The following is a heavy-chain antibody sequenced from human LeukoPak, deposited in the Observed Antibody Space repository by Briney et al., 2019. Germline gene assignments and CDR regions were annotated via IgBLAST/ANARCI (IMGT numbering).Heavy chain of an antibody. CDR2: ISSSGSTI. J-gene: IGHJ6*03. CDR3: ARESGGNPPNYYYYYMDV. D-gene: IGHD4-23*01. V-gene: IGHV3-11*04. Sequence: GGSLRLSCAASGFTFSDYYMSWIRQAPGKGLEWVSYISSSGSTIYYADSVKGRFTISRDNAKNSLYLQMNSLRAGDTAVYYCARESGGNPPNYYYYYMDVWGKGTTVTVSS. CDR1: GFTFSDYY.